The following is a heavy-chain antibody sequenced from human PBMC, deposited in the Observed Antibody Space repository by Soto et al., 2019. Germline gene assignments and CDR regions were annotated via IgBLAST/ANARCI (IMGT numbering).Heavy chain of an antibody. CDR3: ARDLGGSHDY. V-gene: IGHV3-74*01. Sequence: PGGSLRLSCAASGFTFSTYWMHWVRQAPGKGLVWVSRIKTDGSVTTYADSVKGRFTISRDNAKNTLYLQMNTLRAEDTAMYYCARDLGGSHDYWGRGALVTVSS. D-gene: IGHD3-16*01. J-gene: IGHJ4*02. CDR2: IKTDGSVT. CDR1: GFTFSTYW.